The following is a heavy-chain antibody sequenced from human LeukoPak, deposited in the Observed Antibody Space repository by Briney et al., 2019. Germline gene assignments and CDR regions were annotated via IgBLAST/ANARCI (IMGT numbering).Heavy chain of an antibody. D-gene: IGHD1-26*01. CDR3: ASGAQSDY. Sequence: GGSPRLFCAASGFTFSTYEMNWVRQAPGKGLEWVSSINNSGNTIYYADSVKGRFTISRDNSKNSLYLQMNSLRAEDTAVYYCASGAQSDYLGEVTMVTVPS. V-gene: IGHV3-48*03. CDR1: GFTFSTYE. CDR2: INNSGNTI. J-gene: IGHJ4*01.